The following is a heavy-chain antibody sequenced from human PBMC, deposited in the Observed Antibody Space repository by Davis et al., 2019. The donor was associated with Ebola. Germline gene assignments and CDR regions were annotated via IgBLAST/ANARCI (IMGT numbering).Heavy chain of an antibody. CDR2: INHSGST. Sequence: MPSDTLSPTCAVHGGSFSGYYWSWTRQPPGKGLEWIGEINHSGSTNYNPSLKSRVTISVDTSKNQFSLKLSSVTAADTAVYYCARGGRAVAGFDYWGQGTLVTVSS. CDR3: ARGGRAVAGFDY. J-gene: IGHJ4*02. V-gene: IGHV4-34*01. D-gene: IGHD6-19*01. CDR1: GGSFSGYY.